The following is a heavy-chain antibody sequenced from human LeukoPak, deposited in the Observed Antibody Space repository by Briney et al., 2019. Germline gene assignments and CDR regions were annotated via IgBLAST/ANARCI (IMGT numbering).Heavy chain of an antibody. CDR2: ISGSGGNT. D-gene: IGHD2-21*02. Sequence: HSGGSLRLSCAASGFTFSSHGMNWVRQAPGKGLEWVSGISGSGGNTYYADSVKGRFTISRDNSKNTLYLQMNSLRAEDTAVYYCAKDRLLNCRGDCYIFDYWGQGTVVTVSS. CDR3: AKDRLLNCRGDCYIFDY. V-gene: IGHV3-23*01. J-gene: IGHJ4*02. CDR1: GFTFSSHG.